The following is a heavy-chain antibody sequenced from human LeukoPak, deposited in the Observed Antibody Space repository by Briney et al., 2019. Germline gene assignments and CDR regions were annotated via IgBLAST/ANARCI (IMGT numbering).Heavy chain of an antibody. Sequence: SVKVSCKASGGTFSSYAISWVRQAPGQGLEWVGRIIPIFGTANYAQKFQGRVTITTDESTSTAYMELSSLRSEDTAVYYCARAVSGPVGAFDIWGQGTMVTVSS. CDR3: ARAVSGPVGAFDI. D-gene: IGHD2-15*01. CDR2: IIPIFGTA. V-gene: IGHV1-69*05. CDR1: GGTFSSYA. J-gene: IGHJ3*02.